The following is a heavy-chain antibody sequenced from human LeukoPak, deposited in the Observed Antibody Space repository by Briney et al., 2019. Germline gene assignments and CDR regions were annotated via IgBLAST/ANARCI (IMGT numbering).Heavy chain of an antibody. V-gene: IGHV3-48*01. D-gene: IGHD6-19*01. CDR3: ARAKQWLLFDP. CDR1: GFTFSSYS. J-gene: IGHJ5*02. Sequence: PGGSLRLSCAASGFTFSSYSMNWVRQAPGKGLEWVSYISSSSSTIYYADSVKGRFTISRDNAKNSLYLQMNSLRAEDTAVYYCARAKQWLLFDPWGQGTLVTVSS. CDR2: ISSSSSTI.